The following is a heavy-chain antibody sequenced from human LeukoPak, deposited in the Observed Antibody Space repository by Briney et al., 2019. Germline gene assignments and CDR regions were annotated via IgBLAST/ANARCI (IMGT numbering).Heavy chain of an antibody. Sequence: GRSLRLSCIASGFSFDDHGMHWVRQAPEKGLEWVSRINWNSGRMIYADSVKGRFTISRDNAKKTLYLQMNSLRPEDTAFYYCAKEIFGVALGFWGQGTLVTVSS. J-gene: IGHJ4*02. CDR2: INWNSGRM. D-gene: IGHD3-3*01. CDR1: GFSFDDHG. V-gene: IGHV3-9*01. CDR3: AKEIFGVALGF.